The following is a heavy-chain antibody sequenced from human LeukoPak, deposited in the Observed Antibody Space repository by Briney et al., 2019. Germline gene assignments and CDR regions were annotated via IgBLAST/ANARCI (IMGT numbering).Heavy chain of an antibody. D-gene: IGHD6-13*01. J-gene: IGHJ6*02. Sequence: GGSLRLSCASSGFTFSSYWMHWVRQAPGKGLVWVSRINSDGSSPSYADSVKGRFTISRDNAKNTLYLQMNSLRGEDTAVYYCARPIAAAGAVTYYYGMSVWGQGTTVTVSS. CDR1: GFTFSSYW. CDR3: ARPIAAAGAVTYYYGMSV. CDR2: INSDGSSP. V-gene: IGHV3-74*01.